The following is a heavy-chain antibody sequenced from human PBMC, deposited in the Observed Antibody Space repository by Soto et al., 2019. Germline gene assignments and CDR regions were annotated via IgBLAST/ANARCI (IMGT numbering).Heavy chain of an antibody. CDR3: ASGGRVVLTSDAFDI. J-gene: IGHJ3*02. CDR2: IYSGGGT. D-gene: IGHD2-21*02. CDR1: GFTVSSNY. V-gene: IGHV3-53*01. Sequence: GGSLRLSCAASGFTVSSNYMSWVRQARGKGLEWVSLIYSGGGTNYADSVKGRFTISRDNSKNTLYLQMNSLRAEDTAVYYCASGGRVVLTSDAFDIWGQGTMVTVSS.